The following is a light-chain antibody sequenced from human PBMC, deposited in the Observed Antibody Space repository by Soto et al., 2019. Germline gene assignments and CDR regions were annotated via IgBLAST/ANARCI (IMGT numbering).Light chain of an antibody. V-gene: IGLV2-23*02. CDR2: EVN. Sequence: QSALTQPASVSGSPGQSITISCTGTSSDVGSYNSVSWYQQHPDKVLKLMIYEVNKRPSGVSDRFSGSKSGNTASLTISGLQAEDEADYSCSSYAGPSVSVVFGGGTKLTVL. CDR3: SSYAGPSVSVV. CDR1: SSDVGSYNS. J-gene: IGLJ2*01.